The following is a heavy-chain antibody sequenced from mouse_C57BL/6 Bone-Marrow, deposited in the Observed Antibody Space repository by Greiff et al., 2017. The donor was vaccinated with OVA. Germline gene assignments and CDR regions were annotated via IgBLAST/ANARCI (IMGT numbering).Heavy chain of an antibody. CDR3: ARGGYPWFAY. CDR1: GFPFRDYG. CDR2: ISSGSSTI. D-gene: IGHD2-2*01. J-gene: IGHJ3*01. Sequence: EVQLVESGGGLVKPGGSLTLSCAASGFPFRDYGLHWVRQAPENVLDWVAYISSGSSTIYYADTGKGRFTISRDNAKNTLFLQMTSLRSEDTAMYYCARGGYPWFAYWGQGTLVTVSA. V-gene: IGHV5-17*01.